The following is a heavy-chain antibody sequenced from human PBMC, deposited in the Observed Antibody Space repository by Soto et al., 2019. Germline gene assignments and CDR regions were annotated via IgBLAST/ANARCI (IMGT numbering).Heavy chain of an antibody. Sequence: GGSLRLSCAASGFTFIKSAMSWVRQSPGKGLEWVSAIGTAGDTYYPGSVKGRFTISRENAKNSLYLQMNSLRAEDTAVYYCARAGSSGWTLTYYYGMDVWGQGTTVTVSS. CDR1: GFTFIKSA. CDR2: IGTAGDT. J-gene: IGHJ6*02. V-gene: IGHV3-13*01. CDR3: ARAGSSGWTLTYYYGMDV. D-gene: IGHD6-19*01.